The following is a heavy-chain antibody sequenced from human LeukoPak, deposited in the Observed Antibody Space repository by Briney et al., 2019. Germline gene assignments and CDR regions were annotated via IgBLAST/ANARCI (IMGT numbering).Heavy chain of an antibody. J-gene: IGHJ4*02. CDR1: GGSISSYY. Sequence: SETLSLTCSVSGGSISSYYWSWIRQPPGRGLEWIGYLYNGGSSNYNPSLKSRVSISVDTSKNQFSLNVRSVTAADTAVYYCARHTLISSAGFDYWGQGTLLTVSS. D-gene: IGHD6-13*01. V-gene: IGHV4-59*08. CDR3: ARHTLISSAGFDY. CDR2: LYNGGSS.